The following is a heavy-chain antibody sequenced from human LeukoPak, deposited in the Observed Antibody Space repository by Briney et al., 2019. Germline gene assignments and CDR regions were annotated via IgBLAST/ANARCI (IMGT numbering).Heavy chain of an antibody. V-gene: IGHV4-59*01. J-gene: IGHJ3*02. CDR2: IYYSGST. D-gene: IGHD1-26*01. Sequence: SETLSLTCTVSGGSISSYYWSWIRQPPGKGLEWIGYIYYSGSTNYNPSLKSRVTISVDTSKNQFSLKLSSVTAADTAVYYCARAWQWGLLQESDAFDIWGQGTMVTVSS. CDR1: GGSISSYY. CDR3: ARAWQWGLLQESDAFDI.